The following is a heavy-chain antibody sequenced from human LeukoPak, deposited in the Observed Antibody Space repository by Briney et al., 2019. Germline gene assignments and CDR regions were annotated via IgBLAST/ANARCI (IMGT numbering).Heavy chain of an antibody. D-gene: IGHD2-2*01. J-gene: IGHJ4*02. Sequence: GGSLRLSCAASGFTFSSYAMSWVRQAPGKGLEWVAFIRYDGSNKYYADSVKGRFTISRDNSKNTLYLQMNSLRAEDTAVYYCAKVIRGYCSSTSCYYFDYWGQGTLVTVSS. V-gene: IGHV3-30*02. CDR3: AKVIRGYCSSTSCYYFDY. CDR1: GFTFSSYA. CDR2: IRYDGSNK.